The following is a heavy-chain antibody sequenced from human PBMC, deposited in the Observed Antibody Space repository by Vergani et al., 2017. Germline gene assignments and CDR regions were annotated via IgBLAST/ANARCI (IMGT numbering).Heavy chain of an antibody. CDR2: IGTAGDT. CDR1: GFTFSSYD. D-gene: IGHD6-19*01. CDR3: ARARYSSGPLLSGGAFDI. Sequence: EVQLVESGGGLVQPGGSLRLSCAASGFTFSSYDMHWVRQATGKGLEWVSAIGTAGDTYYPGSVKGRFTISRENAKNSLYLQMNSLRAGDTAVYDCARARYSSGPLLSGGAFDIWGQGTMVTVSS. J-gene: IGHJ3*02. V-gene: IGHV3-13*04.